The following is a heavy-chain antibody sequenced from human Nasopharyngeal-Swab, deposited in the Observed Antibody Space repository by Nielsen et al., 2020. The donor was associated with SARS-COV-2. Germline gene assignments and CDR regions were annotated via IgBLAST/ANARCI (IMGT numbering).Heavy chain of an antibody. D-gene: IGHD3-3*01. V-gene: IGHV1-3*01. CDR3: ARDLLTIFGVGPLDY. Sequence: ASVKVSCKASGYTFTSYAMHWVRQAPGQRLEWMGWINAGNGNTKYSQKFQGRVTITRDTSASTAYMELSSLRSEDTAVYYCARDLLTIFGVGPLDYWGQGTLVTVSS. CDR2: INAGNGNT. J-gene: IGHJ4*02. CDR1: GYTFTSYA.